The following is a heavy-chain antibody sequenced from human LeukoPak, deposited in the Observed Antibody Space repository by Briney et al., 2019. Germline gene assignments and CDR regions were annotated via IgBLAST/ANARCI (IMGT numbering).Heavy chain of an antibody. CDR2: IRRGSSGYTT. CDR3: TRDGGDSTYSAFDI. J-gene: IGHJ3*02. Sequence: PGGSLRLSCAASGFTFSDYILDWVRQAPGKGLEWGGRIRRGSSGYTTEYAASVKGRFIISRDDSKNSLYLHMNSLRTEDTAVYYCTRDGGDSTYSAFDIWGQGTMVTVSS. CDR1: GFTFSDYI. D-gene: IGHD2/OR15-2a*01. V-gene: IGHV3-72*01.